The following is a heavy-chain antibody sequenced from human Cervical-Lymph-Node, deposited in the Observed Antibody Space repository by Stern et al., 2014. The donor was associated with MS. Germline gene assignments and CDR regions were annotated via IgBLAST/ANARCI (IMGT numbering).Heavy chain of an antibody. V-gene: IGHV4-59*01. CDR1: GGSISNYY. CDR3: ARSPGYYFDY. D-gene: IGHD3-10*01. CDR2: IYYSGGT. Sequence: VQLEESGPGLVKPSETLSLTCTVSGGSISNYYWSWIRQPPGKELEWIGYIYYSGGTNYNPSLKSRLTISVDTSKNQFSLKLSSVTAADTAVYYCARSPGYYFDYWGQGTLITVSS. J-gene: IGHJ4*02.